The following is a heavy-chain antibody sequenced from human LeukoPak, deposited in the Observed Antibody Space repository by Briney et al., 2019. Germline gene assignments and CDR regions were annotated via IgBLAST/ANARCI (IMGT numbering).Heavy chain of an antibody. CDR2: ISSSSSYI. J-gene: IGHJ3*02. Sequence: GGSLRLSCAASGFTFSSYSMNWVRQAPGKGLEWVSSISSSSSYIYYADSVKGRFTISRDNSKNTLYLQMNSLRAEDTAVYYCAKITRFSHAFDIWGQGTMVTVSS. D-gene: IGHD1-14*01. V-gene: IGHV3-21*04. CDR1: GFTFSSYS. CDR3: AKITRFSHAFDI.